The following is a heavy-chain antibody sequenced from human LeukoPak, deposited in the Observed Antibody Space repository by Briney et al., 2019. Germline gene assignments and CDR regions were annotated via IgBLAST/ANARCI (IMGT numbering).Heavy chain of an antibody. CDR2: IYSGGST. J-gene: IGHJ4*02. CDR1: GFTVSSNY. Sequence: GGSLRLSCAASGFTVSSNYMSWVRQAPGKGLEWVSVIYSGGSTYYADSVKGRFTISRDNSKNTLYLQMNSLRAEDTAVYYCARVPATYPTPDWGRGTLVTVSS. V-gene: IGHV3-53*01. CDR3: ARVPATYPTPD. D-gene: IGHD1-1*01.